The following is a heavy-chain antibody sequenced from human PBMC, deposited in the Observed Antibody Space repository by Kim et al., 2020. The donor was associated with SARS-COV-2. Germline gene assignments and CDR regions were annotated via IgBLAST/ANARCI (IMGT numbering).Heavy chain of an antibody. J-gene: IGHJ4*02. CDR2: IWYDGSNK. D-gene: IGHD3-3*01. CDR3: AKMGYKFDDLNYYFDY. V-gene: IGHV3-33*06. Sequence: GGSLRLSCAASGFTFSSYAMHWVRQAPGKGLEWVAVIWYDGSNKYYADSVKGRFTISRDNSKNTLYLQMNSLRAEDTAVYYCAKMGYKFDDLNYYFDYWGQGTLVTVSS. CDR1: GFTFSSYA.